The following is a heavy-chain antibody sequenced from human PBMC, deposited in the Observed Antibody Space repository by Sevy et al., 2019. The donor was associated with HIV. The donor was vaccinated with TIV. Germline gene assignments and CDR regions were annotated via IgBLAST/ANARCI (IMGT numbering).Heavy chain of an antibody. D-gene: IGHD2-15*01. Sequence: GGSLRLSCAASGFSFTWYWMSWVRQTPEKGLEWLANIKQDGSEKNYVDSVKGRFTISRDNAKNSLYLQMNSLRAEDTAASYCASKGSSRPNDAFDTWGQGTMVTVSS. CDR1: GFSFTWYW. V-gene: IGHV3-7*01. CDR2: IKQDGSEK. J-gene: IGHJ3*02. CDR3: ASKGSSRPNDAFDT.